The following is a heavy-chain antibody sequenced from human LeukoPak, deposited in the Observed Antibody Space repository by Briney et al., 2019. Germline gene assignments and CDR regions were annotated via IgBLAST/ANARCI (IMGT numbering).Heavy chain of an antibody. CDR1: GFTFSSYS. Sequence: KTGGSLRLSCAASGFTFSSYSMNWVRLAPGKGLEWVSSISSSSSYIYYADSVKGRFTISRDNAKNSLYLQMNSLRAEDTAVYYCARDSESSWGYWGQGTLVTVSS. J-gene: IGHJ4*02. V-gene: IGHV3-21*01. CDR2: ISSSSSYI. CDR3: ARDSESSWGY. D-gene: IGHD6-13*01.